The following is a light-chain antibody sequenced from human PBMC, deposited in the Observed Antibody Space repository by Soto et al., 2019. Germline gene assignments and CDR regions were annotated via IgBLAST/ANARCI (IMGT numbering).Light chain of an antibody. Sequence: IQMPKSGTTLSGSGGERVVITCRASQSISSWLAWYQQRPGKAPQLLISDASRLESGVPSRFSGCGSGTEFALTISSLLPDDPATYYCQQYKSDSPRTFGQGTKVDIK. V-gene: IGKV1-5*01. CDR1: QSISSW. J-gene: IGKJ1*01. CDR2: DAS. CDR3: QQYKSDSPRT.